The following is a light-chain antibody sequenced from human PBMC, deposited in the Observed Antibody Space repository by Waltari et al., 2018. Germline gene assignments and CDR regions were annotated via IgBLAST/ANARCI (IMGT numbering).Light chain of an antibody. CDR2: KAS. CDR1: QSITNW. J-gene: IGKJ1*01. CDR3: QQYNNYVAT. V-gene: IGKV1-5*03. Sequence: DIQMTQSPSTLSASIGDRVTITCRASQSITNWLAWYQQKPGKDPKPLIYKASTLESVVPSRFSGSGSGTEFTLTISSLQPDDFATYYCQQYNNYVATFGQGTKVEIK.